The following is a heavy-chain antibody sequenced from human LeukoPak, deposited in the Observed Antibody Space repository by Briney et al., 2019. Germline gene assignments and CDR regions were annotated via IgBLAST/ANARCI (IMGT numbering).Heavy chain of an antibody. J-gene: IGHJ4*02. D-gene: IGHD6-6*01. CDR1: GFRFSDYW. CDR2: ISSSGSTI. V-gene: IGHV3-11*04. Sequence: GGSLRLSCAASGFRFSDYWMNWVRQAPGKGLEWVSYISSSGSTIYYADSVKGRFTISRDNAKNSLYLQMNSLRAEDTAVYYCARAPYIAARPYYFDYWGQGTLVTVSS. CDR3: ARAPYIAARPYYFDY.